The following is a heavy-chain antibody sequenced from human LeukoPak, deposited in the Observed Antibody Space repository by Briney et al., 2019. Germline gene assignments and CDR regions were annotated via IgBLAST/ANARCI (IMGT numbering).Heavy chain of an antibody. J-gene: IGHJ4*02. V-gene: IGHV3-21*01. CDR2: ISSSSYI. CDR1: GFTFSSYS. Sequence: GGSLRLSCAASGFTFSSYSMKWVRQAPGKGLEWVSSISSSSYIYYADSVKGRFTISRDNAKNSLYLQMNSLRAEDTAVYYCARGKWFEDVYWGQGTLVTVSS. CDR3: ARGKWFEDVY. D-gene: IGHD3-22*01.